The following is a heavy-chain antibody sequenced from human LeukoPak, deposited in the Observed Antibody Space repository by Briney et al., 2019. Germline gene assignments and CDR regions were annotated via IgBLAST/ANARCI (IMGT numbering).Heavy chain of an antibody. Sequence: GGSLRLSCAASGFTSSSYAMSWVRQAPGKGLEWVSAISGSGGSTYYADSVKGRFTISRDNSKNTLYLQMNSLRAEDTAVYYCAKDPGNTMVRGVIVDYWGQGTLVTVSS. CDR1: GFTSSSYA. V-gene: IGHV3-23*01. D-gene: IGHD3-10*01. CDR2: ISGSGGST. CDR3: AKDPGNTMVRGVIVDY. J-gene: IGHJ4*02.